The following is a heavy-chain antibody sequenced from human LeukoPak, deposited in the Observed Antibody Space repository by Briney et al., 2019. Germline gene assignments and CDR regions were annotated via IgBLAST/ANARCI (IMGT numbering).Heavy chain of an antibody. CDR2: MNPNSGNT. CDR1: GYTFTSYD. Sequence: ASVKVSCKASGYTFTSYDINWVRQATGQGLEWMGWMNPNSGNTGYAQKFQGRVTMTRNTSISTAYMELSSLRSEDTAVYYCARSARNRKQWLDEYYFDYWGQGTLVTVSS. CDR3: ARSARNRKQWLDEYYFDY. V-gene: IGHV1-8*01. J-gene: IGHJ4*02. D-gene: IGHD6-19*01.